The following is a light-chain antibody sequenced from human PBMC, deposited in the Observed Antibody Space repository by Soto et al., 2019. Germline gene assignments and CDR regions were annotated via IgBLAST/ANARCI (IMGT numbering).Light chain of an antibody. CDR3: SSYTSSSTWV. CDR2: EVS. J-gene: IGLJ3*02. Sequence: QSALTQPASGSGSPGQSITISCTGTSSDVGGYNYVSWYQQHPGKAPKLMIYEVSNRPSGVSNRFSGSKSGNTASLTISGLQAEDEADYYCSSYTSSSTWVFGGGTKLTV. CDR1: SSDVGGYNY. V-gene: IGLV2-14*01.